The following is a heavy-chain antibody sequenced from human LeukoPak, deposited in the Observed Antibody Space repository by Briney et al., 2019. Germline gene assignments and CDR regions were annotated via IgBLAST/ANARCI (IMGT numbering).Heavy chain of an antibody. D-gene: IGHD3-10*01. CDR2: ILYDGSNK. Sequence: GGSLRLSCAASGFTFSSYIMHWVRQAPGKGLEGVAVILYDGSNKYYADSVKGRFTVSRDNSKNTLYLQMNSLRVEDTAVYYCAREGHDSGSSYDYWGQGTLLTVSS. V-gene: IGHV3-30*04. J-gene: IGHJ4*02. CDR1: GFTFSSYI. CDR3: AREGHDSGSSYDY.